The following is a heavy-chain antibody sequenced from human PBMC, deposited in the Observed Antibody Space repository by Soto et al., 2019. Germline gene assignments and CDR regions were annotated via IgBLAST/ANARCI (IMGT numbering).Heavy chain of an antibody. D-gene: IGHD2-21*01. V-gene: IGHV1-46*01. CDR1: GYTFTNYD. CDR2: INPSGGST. J-gene: IGHJ3*02. Sequence: ASVKVSCKASGYTFTNYDMHWVRQAPGQGLEWMGIINPSGGSTSYAQKFQGRVTMTRDTSTSTVYMELSSLRSEDTAVYYCARGGLLWPHAFDIWGQGTMVTVSS. CDR3: ARGGLLWPHAFDI.